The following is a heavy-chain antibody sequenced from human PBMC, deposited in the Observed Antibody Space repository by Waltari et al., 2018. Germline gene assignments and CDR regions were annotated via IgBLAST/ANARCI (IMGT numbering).Heavy chain of an antibody. V-gene: IGHV3-23*04. J-gene: IGHJ4*02. D-gene: IGHD2-21*01. CDR2: SRGGGVYT. CDR3: AKGFEDLLPFDH. CDR1: GFTSVNHF. Sequence: EVQLVESGGTSVQPGGSRSLSWADSGFTSVNHFIRWVRQAPGKGLEWISASRGGGVYTYYADSVEGRFTISRDSSKNTIYLQMNSLRVEDTALYYCAKGFEDLLPFDHWGQGTLVTVST.